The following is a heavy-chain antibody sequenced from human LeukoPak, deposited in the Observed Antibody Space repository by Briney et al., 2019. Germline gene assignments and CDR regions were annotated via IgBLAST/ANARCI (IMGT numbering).Heavy chain of an antibody. Sequence: GGSLRLSCAASGFTFDDYGMSWVRQAPGKGLEWVAFIRYDGSNKYYADSVKGRFTISRDNSKNTLYLQMNSLRAEDTAVYYCAKDLTYYGSGSYQLDPWGQGTLVTVSS. CDR1: GFTFDDYG. D-gene: IGHD3-10*01. V-gene: IGHV3-30*02. CDR3: AKDLTYYGSGSYQLDP. J-gene: IGHJ5*02. CDR2: IRYDGSNK.